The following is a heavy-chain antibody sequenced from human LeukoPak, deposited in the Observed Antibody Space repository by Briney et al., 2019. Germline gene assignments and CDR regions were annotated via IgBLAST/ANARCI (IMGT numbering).Heavy chain of an antibody. V-gene: IGHV4-34*01. CDR3: ARGRGTMVRRYYYGMDV. D-gene: IGHD3-10*01. J-gene: IGHJ6*02. Sequence: SETLSLTCAVYGGSFSGYYWSWIRQPPGKGLEWIGEINHSGSTSYNPSLKSRVTISVDTSKNQFSLKLSSVTAADTAVYYCARGRGTMVRRYYYGMDVWGQGTTVTVSS. CDR1: GGSFSGYY. CDR2: INHSGST.